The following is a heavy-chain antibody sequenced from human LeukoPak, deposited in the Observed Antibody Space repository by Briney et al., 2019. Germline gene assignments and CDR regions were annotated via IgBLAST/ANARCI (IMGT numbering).Heavy chain of an antibody. D-gene: IGHD2-8*01. V-gene: IGHV3-11*01. J-gene: IGHJ4*02. Sequence: RAGGSLRLSCAASGFTFSDYYMSWIRQAPGKGLEWVSYISSSGSTIYYADSVKGRFTISRDNAKNSLYLQMNSLRAEDTAVYYCAGVDMEDCTNGVCYYFDYWGQGTLVTVSS. CDR1: GFTFSDYY. CDR3: AGVDMEDCTNGVCYYFDY. CDR2: ISSSGSTI.